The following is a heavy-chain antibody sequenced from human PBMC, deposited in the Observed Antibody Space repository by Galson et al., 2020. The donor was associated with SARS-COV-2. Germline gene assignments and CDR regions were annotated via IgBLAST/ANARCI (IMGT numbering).Heavy chain of an antibody. V-gene: IGHV4-4*02. Sequence: SETLSLTCAVSSGSINSFNWWSWVRQSPGKGLEWIGGIFHSGRTNYNPSLASRVTMSLDKSKNQFSLELTSVTAADTAVYYCAREDYSQYPKYNWFDPWGQGILVTVSS. CDR2: IFHSGRT. CDR3: AREDYSQYPKYNWFDP. D-gene: IGHD4-4*01. CDR1: SGSINSFNW. J-gene: IGHJ5*02.